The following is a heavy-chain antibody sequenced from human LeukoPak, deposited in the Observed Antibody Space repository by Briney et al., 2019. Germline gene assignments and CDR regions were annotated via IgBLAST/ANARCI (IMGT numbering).Heavy chain of an antibody. CDR2: IHSDGRST. Sequence: PGGSLRLSCAAPGFTFSTDWMHWVRQAPGKGLVWVSRIHSDGRSTSYADSVNGRFTISRDNAKNTLYLQMNSLRAEDTAVYYCARDRPGNTAIDYWGQGTLVTVSS. D-gene: IGHD5-18*01. CDR3: ARDRPGNTAIDY. V-gene: IGHV3-74*01. CDR1: GFTFSTDW. J-gene: IGHJ4*02.